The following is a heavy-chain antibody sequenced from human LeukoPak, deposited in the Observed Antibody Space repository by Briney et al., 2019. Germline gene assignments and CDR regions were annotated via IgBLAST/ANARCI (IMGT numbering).Heavy chain of an antibody. CDR3: ARDPYSGSYVDYYYYYYMDV. Sequence: ASVKVSCKASGYTFTGYYMHWVRQAPGQGLDWMGWINPNSGGTNYAQKFQGRVTMTRDTSISTAYMELSRLRAEDTAVYYCARDPYSGSYVDYYYYYYMDVWGKGTTVTISS. CDR1: GYTFTGYY. J-gene: IGHJ6*03. CDR2: INPNSGGT. D-gene: IGHD6-13*01. V-gene: IGHV1-2*02.